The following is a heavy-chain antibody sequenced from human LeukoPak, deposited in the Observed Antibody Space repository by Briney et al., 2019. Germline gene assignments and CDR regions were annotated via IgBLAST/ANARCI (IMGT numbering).Heavy chain of an antibody. J-gene: IGHJ4*02. CDR2: IYYSGST. CDR3: ARGYSSSWYQGDYFDY. CDR1: GGSISSYY. V-gene: IGHV4-59*01. D-gene: IGHD6-13*01. Sequence: SETLSLTCTVSGGSISSYYWSWIRQPPGKGLEGIGYIYYSGSTNYNPSLKRRVTISVDTSKNQSSLKLSSVPAADTAVYYCARGYSSSWYQGDYFDYWGQGTLVTVSS.